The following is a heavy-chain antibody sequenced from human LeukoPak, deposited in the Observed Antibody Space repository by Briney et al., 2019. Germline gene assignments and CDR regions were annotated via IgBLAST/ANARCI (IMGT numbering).Heavy chain of an antibody. Sequence: SETLSLTCALYGGSFSGYYWSCIPQPPGRGLEGIREINHSGSTNYNPSLKSRVTISVDTSKNQFSLKLSSVTAADTAVYYCARGYCSSTSCYTQYFQHWGQGTLVTVSS. V-gene: IGHV4-34*01. CDR2: INHSGST. J-gene: IGHJ1*01. CDR3: ARGYCSSTSCYTQYFQH. CDR1: GGSFSGYY. D-gene: IGHD2-2*02.